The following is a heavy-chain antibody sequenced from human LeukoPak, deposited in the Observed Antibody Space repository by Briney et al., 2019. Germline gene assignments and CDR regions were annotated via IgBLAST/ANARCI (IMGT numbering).Heavy chain of an antibody. CDR3: AKDNLIAVAADY. CDR1: GFTFSSYA. CDR2: ISGSGGST. J-gene: IGHJ4*02. V-gene: IGHV3-23*01. Sequence: GGSLRLSCAASGFTFSSYAMSWVRQAPGKGLEWVSAISGSGGSTYYADSVKGRFTISRDNSKNTLYQQMNSLRAEDTAVYYCAKDNLIAVAADYWGQGTLVTVSS. D-gene: IGHD6-19*01.